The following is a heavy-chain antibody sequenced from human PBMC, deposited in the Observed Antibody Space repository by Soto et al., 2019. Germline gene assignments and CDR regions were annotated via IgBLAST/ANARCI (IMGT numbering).Heavy chain of an antibody. Sequence: GASVKVSCKASGYTFTSSDINWVRQATGQGLEWMGWMNPNSGNTGYAQKFQGRVTLTRNTSISTAYMELSSLRSEDPAVYYCGRSDFGFDFWSGYSKGYYCDYLGQGTLVTVSS. CDR2: MNPNSGNT. CDR3: GRSDFGFDFWSGYSKGYYCDY. D-gene: IGHD3-3*01. J-gene: IGHJ4*02. CDR1: GYTFTSSD. V-gene: IGHV1-8*01.